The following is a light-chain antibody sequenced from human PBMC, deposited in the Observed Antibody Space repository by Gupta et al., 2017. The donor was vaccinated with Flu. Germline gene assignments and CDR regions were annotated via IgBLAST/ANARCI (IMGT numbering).Light chain of an antibody. CDR2: DDS. J-gene: IGLJ1*01. CDR3: QVWDADTNHPV. V-gene: IGLV3-21*02. Sequence: SYVLTQPPSVAVAPGQTARIPCGGNKIGSRSVHWYQQRPGQAPVLVVYDDSVRPSGIPERLSGSNSGNTAALTITRVEAGDEADYYCQVWDADTNHPVFGTGTKVTV. CDR1: KIGSRS.